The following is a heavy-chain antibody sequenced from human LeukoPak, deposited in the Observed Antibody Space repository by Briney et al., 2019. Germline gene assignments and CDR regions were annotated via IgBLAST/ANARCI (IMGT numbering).Heavy chain of an antibody. CDR3: ARVCTRPGQNSSGCLGY. CDR1: GFTFSSYG. J-gene: IGHJ4*02. Sequence: GGSLRLSCAASGFTFSSYGMHWVRQAPAKGLEWVAFIRYDGGNKYYADSVKGRFIISRDNSKNTLYLQMHSLRAEDTAVYYCARVCTRPGQNSSGCLGYWGQGTLVTVSS. CDR2: IRYDGGNK. D-gene: IGHD6-19*01. V-gene: IGHV3-30*02.